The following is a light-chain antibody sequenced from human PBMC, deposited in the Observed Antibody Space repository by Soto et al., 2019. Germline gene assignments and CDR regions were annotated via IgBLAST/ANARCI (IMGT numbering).Light chain of an antibody. J-gene: IGKJ4*01. Sequence: AIRMTQSPSSLSASTGDRVTITCRASQGISSYLAWYQQKPGKAPKLLIYAASTLQSGVPSRFCGSGSGTDFTLTISCLQSEDFGTYYCLQYYSYPLTFGGGTKVAIK. CDR1: QGISSY. V-gene: IGKV1-8*01. CDR3: LQYYSYPLT. CDR2: AAS.